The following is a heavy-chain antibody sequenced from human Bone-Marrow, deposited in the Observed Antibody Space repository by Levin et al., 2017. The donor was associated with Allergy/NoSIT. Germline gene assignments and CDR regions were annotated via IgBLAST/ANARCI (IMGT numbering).Heavy chain of an antibody. CDR3: ARDPSVGRGYSGYDSGGGGWFDP. V-gene: IGHV1-18*01. J-gene: IGHJ5*02. CDR1: GYTFTSYG. CDR2: ISAYNGNT. Sequence: EASVKVSCKASGYTFTSYGISWVRQAPGQGLEWMGWISAYNGNTNYAQKLQGRVTMTTDTSTSTAYMELRSLRSDDTAVYYCARDPSVGRGYSGYDSGGGGWFDPWGQGTLVTVSS. D-gene: IGHD5-12*01.